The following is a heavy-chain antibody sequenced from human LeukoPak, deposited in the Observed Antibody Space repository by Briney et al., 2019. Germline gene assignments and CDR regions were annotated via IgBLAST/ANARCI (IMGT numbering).Heavy chain of an antibody. D-gene: IGHD3-9*01. V-gene: IGHV1-2*04. Sequence: ASVKVSCKASGGTFSSYAISWVRQAPGQGLEWMGRINPNSGGTNYAQKFQGWVTMTRDTSISTAYMELSRLRSDDTAVYYCARDRPEDLRYFDWLPRGFDYWGQGTLVTVSS. CDR2: INPNSGGT. CDR1: GGTFSSYA. J-gene: IGHJ4*02. CDR3: ARDRPEDLRYFDWLPRGFDY.